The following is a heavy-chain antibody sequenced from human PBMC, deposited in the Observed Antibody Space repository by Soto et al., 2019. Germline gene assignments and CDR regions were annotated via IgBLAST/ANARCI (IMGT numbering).Heavy chain of an antibody. Sequence: QVQLVQSGAEVKKPGASVKVSCKASGYTFTSYYMHWVRQAPGQGPEWMGIINPSGGSTTYAQRFQGRVTMTRDTSTRTVYMELSSLRSEDTAMYYCAKEAGYNFGLYYYGMDVWGQGTTVTVSS. CDR3: AKEAGYNFGLYYYGMDV. J-gene: IGHJ6*02. D-gene: IGHD5-18*01. V-gene: IGHV1-46*01. CDR1: GYTFTSYY. CDR2: INPSGGST.